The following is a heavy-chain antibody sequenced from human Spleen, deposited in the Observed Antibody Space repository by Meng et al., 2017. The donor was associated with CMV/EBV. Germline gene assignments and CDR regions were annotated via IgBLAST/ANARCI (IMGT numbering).Heavy chain of an antibody. V-gene: IGHV1-18*03. J-gene: IGHJ6*02. D-gene: IGHD3-3*01. CDR1: GYTFTSYG. CDR3: ARSEGRLIDFWSVHYGMDV. Sequence: ASVKVSCKASGYTFTSYGISWVRQAPGQGLEWMGWISAYNGNTNYAQKLQGRVTMTTDTSTSTAYMELRSLRSDDMAVYYCARSEGRLIDFWSVHYGMDVWGQGTTVTVSS. CDR2: ISAYNGNT.